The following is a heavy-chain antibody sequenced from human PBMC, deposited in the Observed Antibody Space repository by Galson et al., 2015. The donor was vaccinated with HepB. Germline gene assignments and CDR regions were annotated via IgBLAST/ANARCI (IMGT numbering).Heavy chain of an antibody. J-gene: IGHJ4*02. V-gene: IGHV1-69*06. CDR2: IISIFGTT. Sequence: SVKVSCKASGGTFSNYAITWVRQAPGQGLEWMGGIISIFGTTNYAQKFQGRVTMTGDTSMDTAYMELSSLTSEDTAVYYCARAVRNQLLSEYWGQGTLVTVSS. CDR1: GGTFSNYA. D-gene: IGHD1-26*01. CDR3: ARAVRNQLLSEY.